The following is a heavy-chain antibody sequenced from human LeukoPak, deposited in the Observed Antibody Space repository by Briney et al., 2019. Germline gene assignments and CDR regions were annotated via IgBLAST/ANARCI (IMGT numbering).Heavy chain of an antibody. J-gene: IGHJ6*02. CDR3: ARDNYGSGKDYYYGMDV. Sequence: VKPSGTLSLTCAVSGDSISSSNWWSWVRQPPGKGLGWIGYIYHSGGTNYNPSLQSRLTISVDTSKNQFSLKLSSVTAADTAVYYCARDNYGSGKDYYYGMDVWGQGTTVTVSS. CDR2: IYHSGGT. D-gene: IGHD3-10*01. V-gene: IGHV4-4*02. CDR1: GDSISSSNW.